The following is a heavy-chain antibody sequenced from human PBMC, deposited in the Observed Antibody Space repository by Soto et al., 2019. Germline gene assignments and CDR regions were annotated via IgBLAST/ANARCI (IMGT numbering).Heavy chain of an antibody. D-gene: IGHD2-8*01. J-gene: IGHJ4*02. CDR2: INAYNGKT. V-gene: IGHV1-18*01. CDR1: GYAFSTFG. Sequence: ASVKVSCKASGYAFSTFGLSWVRQAPGQGLEWMGWINAYNGKTYYAQKFQGRVTMTRDTSISTAYMELSRLRSDDTAVYYCARDHGNGDCFNYWGQGTLVTVSS. CDR3: ARDHGNGDCFNY.